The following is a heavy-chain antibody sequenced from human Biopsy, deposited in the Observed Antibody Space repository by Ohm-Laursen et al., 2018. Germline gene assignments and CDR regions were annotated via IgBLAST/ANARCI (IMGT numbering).Heavy chain of an antibody. CDR1: GDSVTKYY. J-gene: IGHJ6*02. CDR3: ARDSGILNYGNFKYYHYYGMDV. V-gene: IGHV4-59*02. D-gene: IGHD4-11*01. CDR2: IYYSVMT. Sequence: SETLSLTCTVSGDSVTKYYWSWIRQPPGKGLERIGHIYYSVMTNYNPSLQSRVSISVDTSRNPPSPTLSSVTAADTAVYYCARDSGILNYGNFKYYHYYGMDVWGQGTKVTVSS.